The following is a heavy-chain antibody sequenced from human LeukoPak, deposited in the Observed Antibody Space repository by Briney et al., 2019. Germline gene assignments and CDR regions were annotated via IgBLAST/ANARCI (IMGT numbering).Heavy chain of an antibody. CDR3: ARDSGSGSNDY. CDR1: GYTFTNHA. V-gene: IGHV1-3*01. CDR2: ISAGNGNT. J-gene: IGHJ4*02. Sequence: ASVKVSCKASGYTFTNHAMHWVRQAPGQRLEWMGWISAGNGNTKYSQNFQGRVTFISNTSATTAFMELSSLRSEDAAVYYCARDSGSGSNDYWGQGTLVTVSS. D-gene: IGHD1-26*01.